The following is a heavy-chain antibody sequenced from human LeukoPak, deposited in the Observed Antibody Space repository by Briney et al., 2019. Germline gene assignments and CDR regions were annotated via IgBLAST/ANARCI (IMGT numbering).Heavy chain of an antibody. Sequence: GGPQRLSCAASGFIFSSYSMSWLRQAPGKGLEWVSSISSSSNSYIYYADSVKGRFTICKDNAKQSLYLKMTSLIAEDTAVYYCARDTLSARGYCYGYSGMDVWGQGTTVTVSS. D-gene: IGHD5-18*01. J-gene: IGHJ6*01. CDR1: GFIFSSYS. CDR2: ISSSSNSYI. CDR3: ARDTLSARGYCYGYSGMDV. V-gene: IGHV3-21*01.